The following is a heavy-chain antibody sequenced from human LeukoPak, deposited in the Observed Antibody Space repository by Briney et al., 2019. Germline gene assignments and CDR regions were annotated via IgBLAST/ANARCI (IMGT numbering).Heavy chain of an antibody. J-gene: IGHJ3*02. CDR2: IYYSGST. CDR3: ARHGGLEAFDI. D-gene: IGHD1-1*01. CDR1: GGCISSYY. V-gene: IGHV4-59*08. Sequence: SQTLSLTCTVSGGCISSYYWSWIRQPPGKGLEWIVYIYYSGSTNYNPSLKSRVTISVDTSKNQFSLKLSSVTAADTAVYYYARHGGLEAFDIWGQGTMVTVSS.